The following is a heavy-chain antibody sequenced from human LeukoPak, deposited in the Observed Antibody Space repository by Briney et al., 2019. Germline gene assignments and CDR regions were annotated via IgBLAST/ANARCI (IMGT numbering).Heavy chain of an antibody. CDR1: GGFFSGYY. J-gene: IGHJ2*01. Sequence: PSETLSLTCAVYGGFFSGYYWSWIRQPPGKGLEWIGEINHSGSTNYNPSLKSRVTISVDTSKNQFSLKLSSVTAADTAVYYCARGRRSYQLLLGEWYFDLWGRGTLVTVSS. CDR2: INHSGST. CDR3: ARGRRSYQLLLGEWYFDL. V-gene: IGHV4-34*01. D-gene: IGHD2-2*01.